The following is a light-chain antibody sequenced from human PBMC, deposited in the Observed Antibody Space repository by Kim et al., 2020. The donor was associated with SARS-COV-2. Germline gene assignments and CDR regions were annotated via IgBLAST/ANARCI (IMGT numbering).Light chain of an antibody. V-gene: IGKV1-27*01. CDR2: AAS. J-gene: IGKJ1*01. CDR1: QGISNH. Sequence: DIQMTQSPSSLSASVGDRVTITCRASQGISNHLAWYQQKPGKVPKLLIYAASTLYSGVPSRFSGSGSGTDFTLTISSLQPEDVATYYCQKYTIVPHTFGQGTKVDIK. CDR3: QKYTIVPHT.